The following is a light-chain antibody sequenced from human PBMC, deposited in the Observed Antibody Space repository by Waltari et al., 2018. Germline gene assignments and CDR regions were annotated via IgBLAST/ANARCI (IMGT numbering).Light chain of an antibody. Sequence: DIQMTQSPSTLSASVGDRVTITCRASQSIAIWLAWYQHKPGTAPKLLISKASYLESGVPSRFSGSGSGTEFTLTISSLQPDDFATYYCQQYDSYTWTFGQGTKVEIK. CDR3: QQYDSYTWT. CDR2: KAS. V-gene: IGKV1-5*03. J-gene: IGKJ1*01. CDR1: QSIAIW.